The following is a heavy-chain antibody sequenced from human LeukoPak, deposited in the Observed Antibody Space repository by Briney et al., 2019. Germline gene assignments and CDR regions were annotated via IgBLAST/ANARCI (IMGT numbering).Heavy chain of an antibody. CDR3: ATLLRGYCSSTSCYAGYFDY. CDR1: GYTLTELS. Sequence: ASVKVSCKVSGYTLTELSMHWVRQAPGEGLEWMGGFDPEDGETIYAQKFQGRVTMTEDTSTDTAYMELSSLRSEDTAVYYCATLLRGYCSSTSCYAGYFDYWGQGTLVTVSS. D-gene: IGHD2-2*01. CDR2: FDPEDGET. J-gene: IGHJ4*02. V-gene: IGHV1-24*01.